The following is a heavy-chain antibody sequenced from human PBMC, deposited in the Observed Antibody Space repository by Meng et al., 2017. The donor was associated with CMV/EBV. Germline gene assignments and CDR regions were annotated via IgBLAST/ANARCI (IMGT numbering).Heavy chain of an antibody. J-gene: IGHJ5*02. CDR2: IIPILGIA. CDR3: ARETGEVVPAASWFDP. D-gene: IGHD2-2*01. CDR1: GGTFSSYT. V-gene: IGHV1-69*04. Sequence: SVKVSCKASGGTFSSYTISWVRQAPGQGLEWMGSIIPILGIANYAQKFQGRVTITADKSTSTAYMELSSLRSEDTAVYYCARETGEVVPAASWFDPWGQGTLVTVS.